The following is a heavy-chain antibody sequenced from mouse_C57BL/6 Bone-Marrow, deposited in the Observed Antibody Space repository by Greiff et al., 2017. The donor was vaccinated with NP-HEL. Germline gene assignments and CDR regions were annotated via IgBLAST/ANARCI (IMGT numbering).Heavy chain of an antibody. V-gene: IGHV5-6*01. Sequence: EVKLQESGGDLVKPGGSLKLSCAASGFTFSSYGMSWVRQTPDKRLEWVATISSGGSYTYYPDSVKGRFTISRDNAKNTLYLQMSSLKSEDTAMYYCARVDGYYPFDYWGQGTTLTVSS. CDR2: ISSGGSYT. D-gene: IGHD2-3*01. J-gene: IGHJ2*01. CDR1: GFTFSSYG. CDR3: ARVDGYYPFDY.